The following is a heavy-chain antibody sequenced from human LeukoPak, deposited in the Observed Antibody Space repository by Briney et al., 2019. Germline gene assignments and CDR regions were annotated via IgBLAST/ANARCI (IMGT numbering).Heavy chain of an antibody. V-gene: IGHV3-23*01. J-gene: IGHJ4*02. Sequence: GGSLRLSCAASGFTFSSYGMSWVRQAPGKGLEWVSAISGSGGSTYYADSVKGRFTISRDNSKNTLYLQMNSLRAEDTAVYYCAKDVVYYSGYEFDYWGQGTLVTVSS. D-gene: IGHD5-12*01. CDR2: ISGSGGST. CDR1: GFTFSSYG. CDR3: AKDVVYYSGYEFDY.